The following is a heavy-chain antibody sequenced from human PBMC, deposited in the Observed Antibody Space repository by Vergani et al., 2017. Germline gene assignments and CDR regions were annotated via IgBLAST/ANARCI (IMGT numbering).Heavy chain of an antibody. CDR1: GGSISSYY. CDR2: IYYSGST. D-gene: IGHD6-19*01. V-gene: IGHV4-59*01. J-gene: IGHJ5*02. CDR3: ARGASQWLVLRNWFDP. Sequence: QVQLQESGPGLVKPSETLSLTCTVSGGSISSYYWSWIRQPPGKGLEWIGYIYYSGSTNYNPSLKSRVTISVDTSKNQFSLKLSSVTAADTAVYYCARGASQWLVLRNWFDPWGQGTLVTVSS.